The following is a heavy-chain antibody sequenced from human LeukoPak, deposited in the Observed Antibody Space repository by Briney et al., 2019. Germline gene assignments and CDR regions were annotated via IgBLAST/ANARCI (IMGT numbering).Heavy chain of an antibody. CDR2: IRYDGSNK. V-gene: IGHV3-30*02. CDR3: ARDADGDYSPRADY. D-gene: IGHD4-17*01. CDR1: GFTFSSYG. J-gene: IGHJ4*02. Sequence: GGSLRLSCAASGFTFSSYGMHWVRQAPGKGLEWVAFIRYDGSNKYYADSVKGRFTISRDNSKNTLYLQMNSLRAEDTAVYYCARDADGDYSPRADYWGQGTLVTVSS.